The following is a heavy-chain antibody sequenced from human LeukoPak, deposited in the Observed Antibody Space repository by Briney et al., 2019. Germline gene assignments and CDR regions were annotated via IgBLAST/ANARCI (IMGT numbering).Heavy chain of an antibody. CDR2: VSGSGGST. CDR1: GFTFSSYA. J-gene: IGHJ4*02. V-gene: IGHV3-23*01. D-gene: IGHD3-10*01. Sequence: GGSLRLSCAASGFTFSSYAMSWVRQAPGKGLEWVSAVSGSGGSTYYADSVKGRFTISKDNSKNTPYLQMNSLRAEDTAVYYCAKEEEWFGELPYFDYWGQGTLVTVSS. CDR3: AKEEEWFGELPYFDY.